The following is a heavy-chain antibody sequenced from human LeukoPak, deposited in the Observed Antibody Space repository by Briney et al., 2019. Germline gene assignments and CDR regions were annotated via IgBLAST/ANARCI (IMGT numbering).Heavy chain of an antibody. D-gene: IGHD3-22*01. V-gene: IGHV4-59*08. J-gene: IGHJ4*02. Sequence: PSQTLSLTCTVSGGSISGYYWSWIRQPPGKGLEWIGYIYYSGNTNYNPSLKSRVTISVDTSKNQFSLNLSSVTAADTAVYYCARLRHYYDSSGYYTNIDYWGQGTLVTVSS. CDR2: IYYSGNT. CDR1: GGSISGYY. CDR3: ARLRHYYDSSGYYTNIDY.